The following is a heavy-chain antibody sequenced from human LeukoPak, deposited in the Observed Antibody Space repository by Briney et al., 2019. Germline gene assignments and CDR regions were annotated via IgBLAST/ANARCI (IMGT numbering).Heavy chain of an antibody. J-gene: IGHJ4*02. Sequence: GASVKVSCKVSGYTLTELSMHWVRQAPGKGLEWMGGFDPEDGETIYAQKFQGRVTMTEDTSTDTAYMELSSLRSEDTAVYYCATMYLDSSGYFYFDYWGQGTLVTVSS. CDR2: FDPEDGET. CDR1: GYTLTELS. CDR3: ATMYLDSSGYFYFDY. V-gene: IGHV1-24*01. D-gene: IGHD3-22*01.